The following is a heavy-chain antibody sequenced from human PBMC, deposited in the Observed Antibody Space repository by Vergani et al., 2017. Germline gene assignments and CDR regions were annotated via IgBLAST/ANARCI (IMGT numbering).Heavy chain of an antibody. J-gene: IGHJ4*02. D-gene: IGHD2-2*01. V-gene: IGHV3-30-3*01. Sequence: QVQLVESGGGVVQPGRSLRLSCAASGFTFSSYAMHWVRQAPGKGMEWVAVISYDGSNKYYADSVKGRFTISRDNSKTTLYLQMNSLTAEDTAVYYCARNLYCSSTSCRDYWGQGTLVTVSS. CDR3: ARNLYCSSTSCRDY. CDR1: GFTFSSYA. CDR2: ISYDGSNK.